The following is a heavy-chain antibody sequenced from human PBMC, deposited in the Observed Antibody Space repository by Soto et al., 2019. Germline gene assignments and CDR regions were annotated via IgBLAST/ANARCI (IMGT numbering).Heavy chain of an antibody. Sequence: SVKVSCKASGGPFSSYAISWVRQAPGQGLEWMGGIIPIFGTANYAQKFQGRVTITADESTSTAYMELSSLRSEDTAVYYCARDSLARDDIVVVVAATNAFDIWGQGTMVTVSS. CDR3: ARDSLARDDIVVVVAATNAFDI. CDR1: GGPFSSYA. D-gene: IGHD2-15*01. J-gene: IGHJ3*02. CDR2: IIPIFGTA. V-gene: IGHV1-69*13.